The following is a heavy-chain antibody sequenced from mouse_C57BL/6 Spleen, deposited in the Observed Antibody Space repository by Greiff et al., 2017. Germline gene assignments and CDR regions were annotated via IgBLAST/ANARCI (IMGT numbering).Heavy chain of an antibody. CDR2: ISSGSSTI. V-gene: IGHV5-17*01. J-gene: IGHJ4*01. CDR1: GFTFSDYG. CDR3: ARSLTYYYAMDY. Sequence: EVMLVESGGGLVKPGGSLKLSCAASGFTFSDYGMHWVRQAPEKGLEWVAYISSGSSTIYYADTVKGRFTISRDNAKNTLFLQMTSLVSEDTNMYYCARSLTYYYAMDYWGQGTSVTVSS.